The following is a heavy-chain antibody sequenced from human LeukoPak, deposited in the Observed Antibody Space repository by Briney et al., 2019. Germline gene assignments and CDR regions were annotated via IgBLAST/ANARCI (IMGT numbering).Heavy chain of an antibody. J-gene: IGHJ5*02. Sequence: SETLSLTCTVSGGSISSYYWSWIRQPAGKGLEWIGRIYTSGSTNYNPSLKSRVTMSVDTSKNQFSLNLPSVTAADTAVYYCAREYGSGSEFDPWGQGTLVTVSS. CDR3: AREYGSGSEFDP. D-gene: IGHD3-10*01. CDR1: GGSISSYY. CDR2: IYTSGST. V-gene: IGHV4-4*07.